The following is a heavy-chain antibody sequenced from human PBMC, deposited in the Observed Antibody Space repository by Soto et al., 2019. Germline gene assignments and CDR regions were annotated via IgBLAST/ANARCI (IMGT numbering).Heavy chain of an antibody. J-gene: IGHJ4*02. Sequence: SETLSLTCTVSGGSISNYYWSWIRQPPGKGLEWIGYIHYSGSTNYSPSLKSRVTISVDTSKNQFSLKLSSVTAADTAVYYCASDSSGSYYFDYWGQGTLVTVSS. CDR1: GGSISNYY. CDR2: IHYSGST. V-gene: IGHV4-59*01. CDR3: ASDSSGSYYFDY. D-gene: IGHD6-19*01.